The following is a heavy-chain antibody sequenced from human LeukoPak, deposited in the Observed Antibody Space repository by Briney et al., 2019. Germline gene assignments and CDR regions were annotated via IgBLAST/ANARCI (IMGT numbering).Heavy chain of an antibody. V-gene: IGHV1-69*06. CDR3: AIDRGSSGWYYFDY. J-gene: IGHJ4*02. Sequence: ASVKVSCKASGGTFSSYAISWVRQAPGQGLEWMGGIIPIFGTANYAQKFQGRVTMTEDTSTDTAYMELSSLRSEDTAVYYCAIDRGSSGWYYFDYWGQGTLVTVSS. CDR2: IIPIFGTA. D-gene: IGHD6-19*01. CDR1: GGTFSSYA.